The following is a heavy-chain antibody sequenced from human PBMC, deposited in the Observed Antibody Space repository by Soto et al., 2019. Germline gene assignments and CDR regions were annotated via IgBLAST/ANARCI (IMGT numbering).Heavy chain of an antibody. CDR1: GYTFPSYG. CDR2: LSAYNGNT. CDR3: DGEYCYGSGTGY. Sequence: VQLVQSGAEVKKPGASVKVSCKASGYTFPSYGISWVRQAPGQGREWMGWLSAYNGNTNYAQKLQGRVTMTTDTCTSTAYMVLRRLRSEDTAVYYWDGEYCYGSGTGYWGQGTLVTVSS. J-gene: IGHJ4*02. D-gene: IGHD3-10*01. V-gene: IGHV1-18*01.